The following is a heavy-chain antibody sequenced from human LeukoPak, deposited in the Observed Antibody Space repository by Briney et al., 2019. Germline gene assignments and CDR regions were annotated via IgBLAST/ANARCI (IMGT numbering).Heavy chain of an antibody. CDR1: GYTFTSYD. CDR3: ARDQSLGGGHFDF. V-gene: IGHV7-4-1*02. D-gene: IGHD2-15*01. J-gene: IGHJ4*02. Sequence: ASVKVSCKASGYTFTSYDINWVRQAPGQGLEWMGWINTNTGNPTHAQGFTGRFVFSLDTSVSTAYLQISSLKAEDTAVYYCARDQSLGGGHFDFWGQGTLVTVSS. CDR2: INTNTGNP.